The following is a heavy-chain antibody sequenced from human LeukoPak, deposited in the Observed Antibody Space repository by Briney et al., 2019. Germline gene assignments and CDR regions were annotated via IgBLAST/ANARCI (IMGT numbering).Heavy chain of an antibody. Sequence: ASVKVSCKASGGTSSSYAISWVRQAPGQGLEWMGGIIPIFGTANYAQKFQGRVTITADESTSTAYMELSSLRSEDTAVYYCARGRLRYPYYFDYWGQGTLVTVSS. D-gene: IGHD5-12*01. CDR1: GGTSSSYA. CDR2: IIPIFGTA. V-gene: IGHV1-69*19. J-gene: IGHJ4*02. CDR3: ARGRLRYPYYFDY.